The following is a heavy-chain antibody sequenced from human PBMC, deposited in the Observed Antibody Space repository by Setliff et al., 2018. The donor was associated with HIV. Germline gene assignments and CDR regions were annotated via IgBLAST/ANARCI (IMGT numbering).Heavy chain of an antibody. D-gene: IGHD5-12*01. CDR2: INTHSGYT. J-gene: IGHJ4*02. V-gene: IGHV1-18*01. Sequence: ASVKVSCKASGYTFNNYGISWVRQAPGQGREWMGWINTHSGYTNYAQNVQGRVTVTMDTSTSTAYMELRSLKSDDTAVYDCARGKTWLRFLDYWGQGTLVTVSS. CDR1: GYTFNNYG. CDR3: ARGKTWLRFLDY.